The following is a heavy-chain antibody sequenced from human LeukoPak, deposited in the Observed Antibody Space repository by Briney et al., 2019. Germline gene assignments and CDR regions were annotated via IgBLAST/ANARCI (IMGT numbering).Heavy chain of an antibody. CDR3: ARHSRSAYTGYENAFDI. CDR2: IDYSGGT. CDR1: GGSISSSTYY. Sequence: SETLSLTCTVSGGSISSSTYYWGWIRQPPGKGLEWIGSIDYSGGTHYNPSLKTRITMSVDTSKNQFSLKLNSVTAADTGIYYCARHSRSAYTGYENAFDIWGQGTMVTVSS. V-gene: IGHV4-39*01. D-gene: IGHD5-12*01. J-gene: IGHJ3*02.